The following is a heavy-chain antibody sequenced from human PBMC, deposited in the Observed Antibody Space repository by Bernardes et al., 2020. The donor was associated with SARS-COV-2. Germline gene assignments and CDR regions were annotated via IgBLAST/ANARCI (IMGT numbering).Heavy chain of an antibody. CDR1: GFTFRNSG. D-gene: IGHD1-7*01. J-gene: IGHJ4*02. Sequence: GGSLRLSCAASGFTFRNSGMHWVRQAPGPGLAWLAVIWYDGSSKLYADSVKGRFTISRDNSKNTLYLQMNSLRAEDTAVYYCARAATTSPPERGDWGQGTLVTVSS. CDR3: ARAATTSPPERGD. V-gene: IGHV3-33*08. CDR2: IWYDGSSK.